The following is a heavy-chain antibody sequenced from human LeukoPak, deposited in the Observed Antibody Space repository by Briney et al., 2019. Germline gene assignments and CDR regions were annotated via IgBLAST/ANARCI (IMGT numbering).Heavy chain of an antibody. CDR1: GFTFSSYA. D-gene: IGHD3-22*01. J-gene: IGHJ4*02. Sequence: PGGSLRLSCAASGFTFSSYAMHWVRQAPGKGLEWVAVISYDGSNKYYADSVKGRFTISRDNSKNTLFLQMNSLRAEDTAVYYCAKGPRYYYDSSGEGYFDYWGQGILVTVSS. CDR3: AKGPRYYYDSSGEGYFDY. CDR2: ISYDGSNK. V-gene: IGHV3-30*04.